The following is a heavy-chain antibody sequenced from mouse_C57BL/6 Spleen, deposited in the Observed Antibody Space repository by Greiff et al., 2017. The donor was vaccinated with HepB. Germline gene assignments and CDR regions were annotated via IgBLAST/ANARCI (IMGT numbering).Heavy chain of an antibody. CDR3: ARYILDGYYGDFDV. J-gene: IGHJ1*03. D-gene: IGHD2-3*01. V-gene: IGHV7-3*01. Sequence: DVKLVESGGGLVQPGGSLSLSCAASGFTFTDYYMSWVRQPPGKALEWLGFIRNKANGYTTEYSASVKGRFTISRDNSQSILYLQMNALRAEDSATYYCARYILDGYYGDFDVWGTWTTVTVAS. CDR1: GFTFTDYY. CDR2: IRNKANGYTT.